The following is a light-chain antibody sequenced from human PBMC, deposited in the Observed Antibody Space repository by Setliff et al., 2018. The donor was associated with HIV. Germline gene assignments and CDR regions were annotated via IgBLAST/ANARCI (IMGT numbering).Light chain of an antibody. CDR1: SSDIGGYNY. V-gene: IGLV2-14*01. Sequence: QSALTQPASVSGSPGQSITISCTGTSSDIGGYNYVSWYQQHPGKAPKLVISEVSNRPSGLSNRFSGSKSGDTASLTISGLLTEDEADYYCSSYKTSSTYVFGTGTKVTVL. J-gene: IGLJ1*01. CDR3: SSYKTSSTYV. CDR2: EVS.